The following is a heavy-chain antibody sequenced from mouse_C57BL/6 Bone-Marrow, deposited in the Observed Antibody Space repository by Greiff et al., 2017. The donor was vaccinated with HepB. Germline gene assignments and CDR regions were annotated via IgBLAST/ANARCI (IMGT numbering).Heavy chain of an antibody. CDR3: ARGNYYGSRGLDY. CDR1: GFTFSSYG. D-gene: IGHD1-1*01. Sequence: EVKLVESGGDLVKPGGSLKLSCAASGFTFSSYGMSWVRQTPDKRLEWVATISSGGSYTYYPDSVKGRFTISRDNAKNTLYLQMSSLKSEDTAMYDCARGNYYGSRGLDYWGQGTTLTVSS. V-gene: IGHV5-6*01. CDR2: ISSGGSYT. J-gene: IGHJ2*01.